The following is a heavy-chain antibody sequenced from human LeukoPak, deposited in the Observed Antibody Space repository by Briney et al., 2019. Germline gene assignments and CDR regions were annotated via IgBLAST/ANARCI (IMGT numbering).Heavy chain of an antibody. D-gene: IGHD6-6*01. J-gene: IGHJ5*02. CDR2: IYYSGST. CDR3: ASGRGYSSSSRRSDP. CDR1: GGSISSGDYY. V-gene: IGHV4-30-4*08. Sequence: SQTLSLTCTVSGGSISSGDYYWSWIRQPPGKGLEWIGYIYYSGSTYYNPSLKSRVTISVDTSKNQFSLKLSSVTAADTAVYYCASGRGYSSSSRRSDPWGQGTLVTVSS.